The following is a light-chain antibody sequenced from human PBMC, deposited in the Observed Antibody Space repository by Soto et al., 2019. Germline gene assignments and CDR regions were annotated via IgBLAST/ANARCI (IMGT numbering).Light chain of an antibody. CDR1: SSNIGNNY. CDR3: ATWDYSLTGEV. CDR2: DNN. J-gene: IGLJ2*01. Sequence: QSVLTQPPSVSAAPGPKVTISCSGSSSNIGNNYVSWYQQRPGTAPKLLIYDNNKRPSGIPDRFSGSKSGTSGTLDITVLQSGDEADYYCATWDYSLTGEVFVGGTPLPVL. V-gene: IGLV1-51*01.